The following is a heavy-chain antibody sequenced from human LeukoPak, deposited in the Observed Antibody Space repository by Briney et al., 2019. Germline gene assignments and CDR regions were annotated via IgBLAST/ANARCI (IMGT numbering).Heavy chain of an antibody. J-gene: IGHJ6*03. Sequence: SVKVSCKASGGTFSSYAISWVRQAPGQGLEWMGGIIPIFGTANYAQKFQGRVTITADKSTSTTYMQLSSLRSEDTAVYYCARSRFPYYRLSRTDYYYMDVWAKGTTVTVSS. CDR1: GGTFSSYA. CDR3: ARSRFPYYRLSRTDYYYMDV. V-gene: IGHV1-69*06. CDR2: IIPIFGTA. D-gene: IGHD3-10*01.